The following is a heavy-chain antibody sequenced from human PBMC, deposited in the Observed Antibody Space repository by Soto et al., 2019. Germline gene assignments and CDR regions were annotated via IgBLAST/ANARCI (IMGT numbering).Heavy chain of an antibody. CDR1: GYTFTSYD. V-gene: IGHV1-8*01. CDR3: ARGNIPATDPCDY. Sequence: QVQLVQSGAGVKKPGASVKVSCKASGYTFTSYDINWVRQATGQGLEWMGWMNPDSGNTGYAQKFQGRVTMTRNTTRSAAYREMSSLTSEDTAVYYGARGNIPATDPCDYWGQGTLVTVSS. D-gene: IGHD5-12*01. J-gene: IGHJ4*02. CDR2: MNPDSGNT.